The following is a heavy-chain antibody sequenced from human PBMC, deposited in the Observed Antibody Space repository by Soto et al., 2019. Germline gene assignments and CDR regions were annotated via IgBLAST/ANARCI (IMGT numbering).Heavy chain of an antibody. J-gene: IGHJ3*02. D-gene: IGHD3-22*01. Sequence: PGGSLRLSCAASGFTFSSYWMSWVRQAPGKGLEWVANIKQDGSEKYYVDSVKGRFTITRDNAKNSLYLQMNSLRAEDTAVYYCAREGYYYDSSGYTGAFDIWGQGTMVTVSS. CDR3: AREGYYYDSSGYTGAFDI. CDR2: IKQDGSEK. CDR1: GFTFSSYW. V-gene: IGHV3-7*01.